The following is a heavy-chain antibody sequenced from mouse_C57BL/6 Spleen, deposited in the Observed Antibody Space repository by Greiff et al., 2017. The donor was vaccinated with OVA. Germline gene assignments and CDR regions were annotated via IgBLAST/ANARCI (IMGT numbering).Heavy chain of an antibody. CDR1: GYAFSSYW. CDR2: IYPGDGDT. CDR3: ARVCGTCYSDY. Sequence: VKLQQSGAELVKPGASVKISCKASGYAFSSYWMNWVKQRPGKGLEWIGQIYPGDGDTNYNEKFKGKATLTADKSSSTAYMQLRSLTSEDSAVYFCARVCGTCYSDYWGQGTTLTVSS. D-gene: IGHD4-1*01. V-gene: IGHV1-80*01. J-gene: IGHJ2*01.